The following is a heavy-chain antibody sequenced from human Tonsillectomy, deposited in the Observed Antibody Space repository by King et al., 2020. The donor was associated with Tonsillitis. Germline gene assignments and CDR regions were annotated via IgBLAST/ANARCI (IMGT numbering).Heavy chain of an antibody. J-gene: IGHJ6*02. CDR3: ARQWLSYYYGMDV. CDR2: ISWNSGSI. D-gene: IGHD3-22*01. CDR1: GFTFDDYA. V-gene: IGHV3-9*01. Sequence: EVQLVESGGGLVQPGRSLRLSCAASGFTFDDYAMHWVRQAPGKGLEWVSGISWNSGSIGYADSVKGRFTISRDNAKNSLYLQMNSLRAEDTALYYCARQWLSYYYGMDVWGQGTTVTVSS.